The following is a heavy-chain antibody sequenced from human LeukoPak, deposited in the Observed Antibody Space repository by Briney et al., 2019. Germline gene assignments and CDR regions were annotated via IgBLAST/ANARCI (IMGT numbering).Heavy chain of an antibody. CDR1: GVTFSSYW. D-gene: IGHD1-26*01. V-gene: IGHV3-7*01. J-gene: IGHJ4*02. CDR2: IKQEGSEK. Sequence: GGSLRLSCAASGVTFSSYWMSWVRQAPGKGREWVANIKQEGSEKYYVDSVKGRFTISRDNAKNSLYLQMNSLRAEDTAVYYCARRRYSGSSQHFDYWGQGTLVTVSS. CDR3: ARRRYSGSSQHFDY.